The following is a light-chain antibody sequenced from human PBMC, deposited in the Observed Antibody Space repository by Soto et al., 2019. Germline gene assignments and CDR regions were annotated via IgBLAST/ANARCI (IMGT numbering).Light chain of an antibody. CDR1: QSVNSN. CDR2: GAS. J-gene: IGKJ1*01. V-gene: IGKV3-20*01. Sequence: EIVLTQSPGTLSLSPGERATLSCRASQSVNSNLAWYQQKPGQAPRLLIYGASTRATGIPDRFGGSGSGTDFTLTISRLEPEDFAVYYCQQYSFLPRTFGQGTKVDIK. CDR3: QQYSFLPRT.